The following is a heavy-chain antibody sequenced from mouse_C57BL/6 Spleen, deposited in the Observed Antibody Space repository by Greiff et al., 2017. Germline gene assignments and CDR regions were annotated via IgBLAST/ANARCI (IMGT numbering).Heavy chain of an antibody. V-gene: IGHV1-52*01. Sequence: QVQLQQPGAELVRPGSSVKLSCKASGYTFTSYWMHWVKQRPIQGLEWIGNIDPSDSVTHYNQKFKDKAALTVDNTSSTAYLQLSSLTSEDSAVYYCATNYAMDYWGQGTSVTVSS. J-gene: IGHJ4*01. CDR1: GYTFTSYW. CDR3: ATNYAMDY. CDR2: IDPSDSVT.